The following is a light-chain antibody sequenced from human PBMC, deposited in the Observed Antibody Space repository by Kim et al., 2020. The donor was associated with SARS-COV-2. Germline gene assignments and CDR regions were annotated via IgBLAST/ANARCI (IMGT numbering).Light chain of an antibody. CDR1: QDISNY. CDR2: DAS. CDR3: QQYDDLPLT. J-gene: IGKJ4*01. V-gene: IGKV1-33*01. Sequence: SVDARITSPCQTSQDISNYLNWYQQKPGKAPKLLIHDASNLETGVPSRFSGSGSGTDFTLTINILQPEDIATYYCQQYDDLPLTFGGGTKVDIK.